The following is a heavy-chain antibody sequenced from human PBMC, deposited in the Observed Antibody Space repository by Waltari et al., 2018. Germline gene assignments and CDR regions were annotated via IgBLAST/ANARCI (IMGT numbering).Heavy chain of an antibody. CDR2: ISPICGTA. D-gene: IGHD3-3*01. V-gene: IGHV1-69*01. CDR3: ARGTPTYYDFWSGYPFDY. Sequence: QVQLVQSGAEVKKPGSSVKVSCKASGGTFSSYAISWVRQAPGQGLEWMGGISPICGTANYAQKFQGRVTITADESTSTAYMELSSLRSEDTAVYYCARGTPTYYDFWSGYPFDYWGQGTLVTVSS. CDR1: GGTFSSYA. J-gene: IGHJ4*02.